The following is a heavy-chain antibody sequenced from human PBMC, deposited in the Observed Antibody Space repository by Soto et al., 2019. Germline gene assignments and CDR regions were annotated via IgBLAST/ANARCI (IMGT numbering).Heavy chain of an antibody. V-gene: IGHV4-31*03. CDR2: IYYSGTT. J-gene: IGHJ6*02. Sequence: PSETLSLTCTVSGGSVSSGGHYWSWIRQHPGKGLEWIGYIYYSGTTYYNPSLKSRVSISVDTSKNQFSLKLSSVTAADTAVYYCAREGLTGTIGLYYYYGMDVWGQGTTVTVS. D-gene: IGHD1-7*01. CDR3: AREGLTGTIGLYYYYGMDV. CDR1: GGSVSSGGHY.